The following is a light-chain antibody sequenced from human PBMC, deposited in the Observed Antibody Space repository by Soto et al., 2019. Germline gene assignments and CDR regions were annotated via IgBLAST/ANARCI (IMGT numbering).Light chain of an antibody. CDR1: SSDDGGYNY. J-gene: IGLJ2*01. Sequence: QSALTQPPSASGSPGQSVTISCTGTSSDDGGYNYVSWYQHHPGKAPKLMIYEVTKRPSGVPDRFSGSKSGNTASLTVSGLQAEDEAAYYCSSYAGSNNHVIFGGGTKLTVL. CDR2: EVT. V-gene: IGLV2-8*01. CDR3: SSYAGSNNHVI.